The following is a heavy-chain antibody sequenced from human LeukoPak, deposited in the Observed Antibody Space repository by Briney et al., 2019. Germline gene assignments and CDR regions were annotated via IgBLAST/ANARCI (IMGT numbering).Heavy chain of an antibody. V-gene: IGHV1-2*02. D-gene: IGHD6-13*01. CDR3: ASNIGLAAAGNFDY. CDR1: GYTFTGYY. J-gene: IGHJ4*02. Sequence: ASVKVSCKASGYTFTGYYMHWVRQAPGQGLEWMGWINPNSGGTNYAQKFQGRVTMTRDTSISTAYMELSRLRSDDTAVYYCASNIGLAAAGNFDYWGQGTLVTVSS. CDR2: INPNSGGT.